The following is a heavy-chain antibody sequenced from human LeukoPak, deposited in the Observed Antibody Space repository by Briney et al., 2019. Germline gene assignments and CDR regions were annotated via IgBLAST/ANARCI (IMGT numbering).Heavy chain of an antibody. CDR3: ARLEGSGTYYDY. V-gene: IGHV5-51*01. D-gene: IGHD3-10*01. CDR1: GYSFTSHW. CDR2: IYPDDSET. J-gene: IGHJ4*02. Sequence: GESLKISCKGSGYSFTSHWIGWVRQMPGKGLEWMGIIYPDDSETRYSPPFRGQVTVSADKSINTAYLQWSSLRASDTAMYYCARLEGSGTYYDYWGQGTLVTVSS.